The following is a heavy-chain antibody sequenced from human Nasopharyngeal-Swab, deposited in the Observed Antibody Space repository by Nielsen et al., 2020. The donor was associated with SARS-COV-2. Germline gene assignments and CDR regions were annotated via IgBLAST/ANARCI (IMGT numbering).Heavy chain of an antibody. D-gene: IGHD1-26*01. CDR3: ARGLRWVAVVRWELLSGFDY. CDR2: INHSGST. Sequence: RQAPGKGLEWIGEINHSGSTNYNPSLKSRVTISVDTSKNQFSLKLSSVTAADTAVYYCARGLRWVAVVRWELLSGFDYWGQGTLVTVSS. V-gene: IGHV4-34*01. J-gene: IGHJ4*02.